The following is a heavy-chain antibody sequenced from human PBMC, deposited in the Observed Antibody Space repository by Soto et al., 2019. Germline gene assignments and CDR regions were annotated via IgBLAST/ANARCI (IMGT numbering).Heavy chain of an antibody. Sequence: QVQLVQSGAEVKKPGASVKVSCKASGYSFTSYDMNWVRHVPGQGPEWMGWMNPNSDDTGYEQKFQGRMTMSRDMSTRTMYMELSGLTSEDPAVYYCARGGFLEPHMDVWGRGTTVTVSS. CDR1: GYSFTSYD. CDR2: MNPNSDDT. CDR3: ARGGFLEPHMDV. V-gene: IGHV1-8*01. J-gene: IGHJ6*03.